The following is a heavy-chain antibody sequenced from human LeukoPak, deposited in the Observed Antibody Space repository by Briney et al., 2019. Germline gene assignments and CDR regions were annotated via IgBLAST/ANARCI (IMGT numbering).Heavy chain of an antibody. CDR1: EFSVGSNY. D-gene: IGHD1-20*01. CDR3: ARDRGITGTNHYYYYMDV. CDR2: IYSGGST. Sequence: GGSLRLSCAASEFSVGSNYMTWVRQAPGKGLEWVSLIYSGGSTYYADSVKGRFTISRDNSKNTLYLQMNSLRAEDTAVDYCARDRGITGTNHYYYYMDVWGKGTTVTVSS. J-gene: IGHJ6*03. V-gene: IGHV3-66*01.